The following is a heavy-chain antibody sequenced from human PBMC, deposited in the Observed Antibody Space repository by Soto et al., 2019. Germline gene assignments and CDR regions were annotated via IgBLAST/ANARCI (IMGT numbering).Heavy chain of an antibody. J-gene: IGHJ6*02. CDR2: ISYDGSNK. Sequence: GGSLRLSCAASGFTFSSYGMHWVRQAPGKGLEWVAVISYDGSNKYYADSVKGRFTISRDNSKNTLYLQMNSLRAEDTAVYYCAKGDTGYGMDVWGQGTTVTVSS. V-gene: IGHV3-30*18. D-gene: IGHD5-18*01. CDR3: AKGDTGYGMDV. CDR1: GFTFSSYG.